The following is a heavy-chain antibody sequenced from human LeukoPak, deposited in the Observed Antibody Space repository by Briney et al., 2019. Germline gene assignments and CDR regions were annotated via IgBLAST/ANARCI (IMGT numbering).Heavy chain of an antibody. CDR3: AGSPKYSSSWFEYFQH. CDR2: ISHDGSNK. J-gene: IGHJ1*01. CDR1: GFTFSSYA. V-gene: IGHV3-30*01. D-gene: IGHD6-13*01. Sequence: GRSLRLSCAASGFTFSSYAMHWVRQAPGKGLEWVAAISHDGSNKYHADSVKGRFTISRDNSKNTVYLQMNSLRAENTAVYFCAGSPKYSSSWFEYFQHWGQGTLVTVSS.